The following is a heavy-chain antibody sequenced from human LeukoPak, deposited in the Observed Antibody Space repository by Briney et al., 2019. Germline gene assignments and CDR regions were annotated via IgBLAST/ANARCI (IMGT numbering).Heavy chain of an antibody. V-gene: IGHV3-23*01. Sequence: PGGSLRLSCAASGFTFSSYAMSWVRQAPGKGLEWVSAISGSGGSTYYADSVRGRFTISRDNSKNTLYLQMNSLRAEDTAVYYCAKAGQYSSGWYSRREYYYYYYMDVWGKGTTVTVSS. D-gene: IGHD6-19*01. CDR2: ISGSGGST. CDR3: AKAGQYSSGWYSRREYYYYYYMDV. J-gene: IGHJ6*03. CDR1: GFTFSSYA.